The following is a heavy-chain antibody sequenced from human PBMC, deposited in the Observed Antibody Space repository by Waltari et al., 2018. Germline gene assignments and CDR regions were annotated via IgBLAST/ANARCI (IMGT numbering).Heavy chain of an antibody. CDR1: GFTLPTYT. D-gene: IGHD5-12*01. Sequence: EFQLLEAGGGLAQPGGSLRLSCAASGFTLPTYTVNWVRQGPGKGWEWVTLMSGSGLIDYADSVKGRFTISRDNAKNTLYLEMNRLRVEDTAVYFCAKDEGNRIAPTFGMDAWGHGTTVLVS. CDR3: AKDEGNRIAPTFGMDA. J-gene: IGHJ6*02. CDR2: MSGSGLI. V-gene: IGHV3-23*01.